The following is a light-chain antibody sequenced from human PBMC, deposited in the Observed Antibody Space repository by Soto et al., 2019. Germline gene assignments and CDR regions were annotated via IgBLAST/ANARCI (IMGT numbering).Light chain of an antibody. CDR1: SSDVGGYNY. CDR3: SSYIPNNSTYV. J-gene: IGLJ1*01. CDR2: DVS. Sequence: HSVLTQPASVSGSPGQSITISCTGTSSDVGGYNYVSWYQHHPGKAPKRMIHDVSNRPSGVSNRFSGSKSGNTASLTISGLQAEDEADYYCSSYIPNNSTYVFGTGTKVTVL. V-gene: IGLV2-14*03.